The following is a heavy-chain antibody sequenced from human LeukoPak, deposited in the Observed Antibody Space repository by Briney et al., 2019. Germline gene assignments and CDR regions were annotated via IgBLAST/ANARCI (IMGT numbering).Heavy chain of an antibody. V-gene: IGHV4-31*01. CDR2: IYYSGST. CDR3: ARGGPHYFDY. Sequence: SETLSLTCSVSGGSIKGGGFFWNWVRQHPGKGLEWIDHIYYSGSTSYNPSVKSPVTISVDTSKNQFSLKLSSVTAADTAVYYCARGGPHYFDYWGQGSLVTVSS. CDR1: GGSIKGGGFF. J-gene: IGHJ4*02.